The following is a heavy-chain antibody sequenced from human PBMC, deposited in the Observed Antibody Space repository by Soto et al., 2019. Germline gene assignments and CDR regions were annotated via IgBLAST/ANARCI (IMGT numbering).Heavy chain of an antibody. CDR1: GYTFTNYG. CDR3: SRGTSIPASGDY. D-gene: IGHD6-6*01. CDR2: VSAYNGER. Sequence: QVQLVQSGAEVKKPGASVKVSCKASGYTFTNYGINWVRQAPGQGLEWLGWVSAYNGERRYAQRVQARVIMTTDTSTTTAYMELRSLRSDDTAVYCCSRGTSIPASGDYWGQGTPVTVSS. J-gene: IGHJ4*01. V-gene: IGHV1-18*01.